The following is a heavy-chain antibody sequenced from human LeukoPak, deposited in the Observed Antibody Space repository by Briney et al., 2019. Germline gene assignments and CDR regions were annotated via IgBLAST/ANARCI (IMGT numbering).Heavy chain of an antibody. CDR1: GFTFSSYG. V-gene: IGHV3-23*01. CDR2: ISGSGGST. Sequence: PGGSLRLSCAASGFTFSSYGMSWVRQAPGKGLEWVSAISGSGGSTYYADSVKGRFTISRDNSKNTLYLQMNSLRAEDTAVYYCAKGGIWFGELSVYYYYMDVWGKGTTVTISS. CDR3: AKGGIWFGELSVYYYYMDV. J-gene: IGHJ6*03. D-gene: IGHD3-10*01.